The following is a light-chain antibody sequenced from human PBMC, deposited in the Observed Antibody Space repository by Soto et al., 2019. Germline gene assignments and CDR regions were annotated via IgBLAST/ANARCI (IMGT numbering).Light chain of an antibody. CDR1: QTVSGNY. CDR2: GSS. Sequence: EIVLTQSPGTLSLSPGERATLSCRSSQTVSGNYLAWYQQKPRQSPRLLIYGSSDRATGIPDRFSGSGSGTDFTLTITRVEPEYCAVYYCQQYGSLPPFSFGQWDKLEIK. V-gene: IGKV3-20*01. J-gene: IGKJ2*01. CDR3: QQYGSLPPFS.